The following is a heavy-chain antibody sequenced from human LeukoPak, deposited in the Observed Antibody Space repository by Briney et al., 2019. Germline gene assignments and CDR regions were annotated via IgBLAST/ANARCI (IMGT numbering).Heavy chain of an antibody. J-gene: IGHJ4*02. D-gene: IGHD3-10*01. CDR1: GFTVSSNY. V-gene: IGHV3-53*01. CDR2: IYSGGST. CDR3: ASLYYYGSGGSWDD. Sequence: PGGSLRLSCEASGFTVSSNYMSWVRQAPGKGLEWVSVIYSGGSTYYADSVKGRFTISRDNSKNTLYLQMNSLRAEDTAVYYCASLYYYGSGGSWDDWGQGTLVTVSS.